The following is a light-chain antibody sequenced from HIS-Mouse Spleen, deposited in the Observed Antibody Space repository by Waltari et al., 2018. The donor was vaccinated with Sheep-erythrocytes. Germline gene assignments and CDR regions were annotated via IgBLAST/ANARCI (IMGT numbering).Light chain of an antibody. V-gene: IGLV2-11*01. CDR2: DVS. CDR3: CSYAGSYNHV. Sequence: QSALTQPRSVSGSPGQSVTISCTGTSSDVGGYNYVSWYQQHPGKATKPMIYDVSKRPSWVPDRCAGSKSGNTASLTISGLQAEDEADYYCCSYAGSYNHVFATGTKVTVL. CDR1: SSDVGGYNY. J-gene: IGLJ1*01.